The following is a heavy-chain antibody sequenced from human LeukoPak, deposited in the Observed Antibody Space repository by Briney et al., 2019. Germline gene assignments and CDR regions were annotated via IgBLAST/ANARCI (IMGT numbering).Heavy chain of an antibody. D-gene: IGHD2-2*01. CDR2: IYYSGST. CDR1: GGSIGSYY. V-gene: IGHV4-59*01. CDR3: ARVRAMQLYFDY. Sequence: SETLSLTCTVSGGSIGSYYWSWIRQPPGKGLEWIGYIYYSGSTNYNPSLKSRVTISVDTSKNQFSLKLSSVTAADTAVYYCARVRAMQLYFDYWGQGALVTVSS. J-gene: IGHJ4*02.